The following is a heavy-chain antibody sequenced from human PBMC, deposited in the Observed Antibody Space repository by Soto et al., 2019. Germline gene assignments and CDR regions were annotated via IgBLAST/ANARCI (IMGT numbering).Heavy chain of an antibody. D-gene: IGHD3-22*01. CDR1: GFTVSSNY. CDR3: ATFYASRGFTPSYAFDM. J-gene: IGHJ3*02. CDR2: IYSGGST. V-gene: IGHV3-53*04. Sequence: EVQVVESGGGLVQPGGSLRLSCAASGFTVSSNYMSWVRQAPGKGLEWVSDIYSGGSTYYADSVKGRFTISRQSSKNTLYLQMNSLRAEDTAVYFCATFYASRGFTPSYAFDMWGQGTRVTVSS.